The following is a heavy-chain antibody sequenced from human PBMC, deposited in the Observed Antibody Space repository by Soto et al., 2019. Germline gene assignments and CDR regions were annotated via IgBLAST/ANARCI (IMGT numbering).Heavy chain of an antibody. CDR1: GYSFTNYA. CDR2: INAGDGRT. D-gene: IGHD1-26*01. CDR3: AKVIWYRGNYYFDY. V-gene: IGHV1-3*01. Sequence: ASVKVSCKASGYSFTNYAIQWVRQAPGQRLEWMGWINAGDGRTKYSENYQGRVTITRDTSATTAYMELSSLRSEDTAVYYCAKVIWYRGNYYFDYWGQGTLVTVSS. J-gene: IGHJ4*02.